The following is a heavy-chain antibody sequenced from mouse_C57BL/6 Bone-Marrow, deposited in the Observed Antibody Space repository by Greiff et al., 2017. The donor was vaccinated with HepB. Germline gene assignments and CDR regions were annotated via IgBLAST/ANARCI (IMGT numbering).Heavy chain of an antibody. CDR1: GYTFTDYY. CDR3: AIYYYGSSYWCAY. CDR2: IYPGSGNT. J-gene: IGHJ3*01. V-gene: IGHV1-76*01. Sequence: QVQLKESGAELVRPGASVKLSCKASGYTFTDYYINWVKQRPGQGLEWIARIYPGSGNTYYNEKFKGKATLSAEKSSSTAYMQLSSLTSEDSAVYFCAIYYYGSSYWCAYWGQGTLVTVSA. D-gene: IGHD1-1*01.